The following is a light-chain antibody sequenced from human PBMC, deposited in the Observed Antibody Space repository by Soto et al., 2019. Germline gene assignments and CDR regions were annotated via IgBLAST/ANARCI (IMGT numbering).Light chain of an antibody. V-gene: IGKV3-15*01. CDR2: GAA. Sequence: EIVMTQSPATLSVSPGERATLSCRASQSVFSSLAWFQQKPGQAPRLLIYGAATRATGIPARFSGSGSGTEFTLTISSLQSEDFAIYYCQQYNSYPYTFGQGTKLEIK. J-gene: IGKJ2*01. CDR3: QQYNSYPYT. CDR1: QSVFSS.